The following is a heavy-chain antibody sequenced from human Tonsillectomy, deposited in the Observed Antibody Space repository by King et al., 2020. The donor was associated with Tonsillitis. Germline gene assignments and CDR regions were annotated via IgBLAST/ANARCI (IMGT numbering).Heavy chain of an antibody. V-gene: IGHV3-7*03. CDR1: GFTFRRYW. Sequence: VQLVESGGGLVQPGGSLRLSCAASGFTFRRYWMSWVRQAPGKGLEWVANIDQEGSLKWYGDFVRGRFIISRDNAKNSLYLQMNDMRAEDTAVYFCAREGSGDYGDYWGHWGQGTLVAVSS. D-gene: IGHD4-17*01. CDR3: AREGSGDYGDYWGH. CDR2: IDQEGSLK. J-gene: IGHJ4*02.